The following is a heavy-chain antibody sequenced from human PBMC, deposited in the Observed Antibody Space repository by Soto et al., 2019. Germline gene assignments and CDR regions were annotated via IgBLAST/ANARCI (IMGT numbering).Heavy chain of an antibody. CDR1: GFTFSSYS. D-gene: IGHD1-26*01. J-gene: IGHJ4*02. CDR2: ISSSSSYI. Sequence: GGSLRLSCAASGFTFSSYSMNWVRQAPGKGLEWVSSISSSSSYIYYADSVKGRFTISRDNAKNSLYLQTNSLRAEDTAVYYCAKSSYSGSYYVDFDYWGQGTLVTVSS. CDR3: AKSSYSGSYYVDFDY. V-gene: IGHV3-21*04.